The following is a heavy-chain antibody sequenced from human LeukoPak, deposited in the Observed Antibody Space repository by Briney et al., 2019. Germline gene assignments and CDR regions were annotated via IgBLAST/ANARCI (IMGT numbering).Heavy chain of an antibody. CDR3: ARGGQQLVYYYYGMDV. CDR1: GFNVSNDY. J-gene: IGHJ6*02. V-gene: IGHV3-53*01. CDR2: IYNSGAT. D-gene: IGHD6-13*01. Sequence: GGSLRLSCEASGFNVSNDYMSWVRQAPGKGLEWVSVIYNSGATYYGDSVKGRFTISRDNSKNMVYLQMNSLRAEDTAVYYCARGGQQLVYYYYGMDVWGQGTTVTVSS.